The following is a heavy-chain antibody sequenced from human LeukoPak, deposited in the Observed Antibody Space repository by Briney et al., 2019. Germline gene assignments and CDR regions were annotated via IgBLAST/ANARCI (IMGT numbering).Heavy chain of an antibody. CDR2: INTNTGNP. CDR3: ARELYGGNVGAFDI. CDR1: GYTFTSYA. V-gene: IGHV7-4-1*02. J-gene: IGHJ3*02. Sequence: ASVKVSCKASGYTFTSYAMNWVRQAPGQGLEWMGWINTNTGNPTYAQGFTGRFVFSLDTSVSTAYLQISSLKAEDTAVYYCARELYGGNVGAFDIWGQGTMVTVSS. D-gene: IGHD4-23*01.